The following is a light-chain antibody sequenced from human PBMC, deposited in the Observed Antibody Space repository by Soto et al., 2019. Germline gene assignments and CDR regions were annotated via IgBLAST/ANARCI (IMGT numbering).Light chain of an antibody. V-gene: IGLV2-8*01. CDR2: DVT. CDR1: SSDIGGYNS. Sequence: VLTQSPSASGSPGQSVTISCTGTSSDIGGYNSVSWYQQHPGKAPKVMIYDVTKRPSGVPDRFSGSKSGNTASLTVSALQAEDEADYYCSSYTDRKNLVFGTGTRSPS. J-gene: IGLJ1*01. CDR3: SSYTDRKNLV.